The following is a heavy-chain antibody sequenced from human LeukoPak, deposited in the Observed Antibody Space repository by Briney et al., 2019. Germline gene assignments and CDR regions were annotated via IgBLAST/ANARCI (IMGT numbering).Heavy chain of an antibody. CDR3: ARVAGYGGNYYFDY. D-gene: IGHD4-23*01. CDR1: GGSMSSYY. Sequence: PSETLSLTCTVSGGSMSSYYWSWIRQPPGKGLEWIGYIYYSGSTYYNPSLKSRVTISVDTSKNQFSLKLSSVTAADTAVYYCARVAGYGGNYYFDYWGQGTLVTVSS. J-gene: IGHJ4*02. V-gene: IGHV4-59*08. CDR2: IYYSGST.